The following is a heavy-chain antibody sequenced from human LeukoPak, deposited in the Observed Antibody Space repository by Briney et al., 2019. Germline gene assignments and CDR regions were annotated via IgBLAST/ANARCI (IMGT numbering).Heavy chain of an antibody. Sequence: PGGSLRLSCAASGFTFSSYSVNWVRQAPGKGLEWVSSISSSSSYIYYADSVKGRFTISRDNAKNSLYLQMNSLRAEDTAVYYCARQTPDYGGSHFDYWGQGTPVTVSS. CDR2: ISSSSSYI. CDR3: ARQTPDYGGSHFDY. D-gene: IGHD4-23*01. V-gene: IGHV3-21*01. J-gene: IGHJ4*02. CDR1: GFTFSSYS.